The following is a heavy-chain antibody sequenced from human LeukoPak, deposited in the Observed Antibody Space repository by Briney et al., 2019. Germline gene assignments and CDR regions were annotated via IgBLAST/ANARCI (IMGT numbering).Heavy chain of an antibody. CDR3: ARGFYSPHY. CDR2: IYYSGRT. J-gene: IGHJ4*02. V-gene: IGHV4-59*01. CDR1: GGSISSDY. Sequence: SETLPLTCTVSGGSISSDYWSWIRQPPGKGLEWIGYIYYSGRTYYNPSLKSRITISVDTSKNQFSLKLSSVTAADTAVYYCARGFYSPHYWGQGTLVSVSS. D-gene: IGHD4-11*01.